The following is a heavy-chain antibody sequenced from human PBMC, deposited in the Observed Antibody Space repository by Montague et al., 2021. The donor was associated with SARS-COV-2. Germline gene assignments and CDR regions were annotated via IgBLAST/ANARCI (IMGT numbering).Heavy chain of an antibody. D-gene: IGHD5-12*01. V-gene: IGHV3-30*04. J-gene: IGHJ4*02. CDR2: ISNDGSNK. CDR1: GFNFSYD. Sequence: SLRLSCAASGFNFSYDTHWVRQAPGKGLEGVARISNDGSNKDYADSVKGRFTGSRDNSKDTLNMQMNSMRTEDTAVYYCARESAGYHYGGYFDYWGPGTLVTVSS. CDR3: ARESAGYHYGGYFDY.